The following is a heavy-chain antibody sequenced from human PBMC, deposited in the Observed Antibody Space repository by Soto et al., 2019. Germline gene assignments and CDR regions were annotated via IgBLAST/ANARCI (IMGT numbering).Heavy chain of an antibody. J-gene: IGHJ4*02. CDR3: ARFVGSSGDYFDY. D-gene: IGHD3-10*01. Sequence: PSETLSLTCAVYVGSFSGHYWSWIRQAPGKGLEWIGEINHSGSTNYKPSLKSRVSISVDTSKNQFSLKLSSVTAADTAVYYCARFVGSSGDYFDYWSQGTLVTVS. CDR2: INHSGST. CDR1: VGSFSGHY. V-gene: IGHV4-34*01.